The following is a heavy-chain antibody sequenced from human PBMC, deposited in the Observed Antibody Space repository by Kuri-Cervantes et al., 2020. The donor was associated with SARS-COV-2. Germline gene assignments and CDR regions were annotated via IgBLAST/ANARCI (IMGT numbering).Heavy chain of an antibody. CDR2: INNDGYYT. CDR1: GFAFSHYG. D-gene: IGHD3-3*01. CDR3: VKSLRFLEWLPLDY. J-gene: IGHJ4*02. V-gene: IGHV3-64D*08. Sequence: GGSLRLSCAASGFAFSHYGIHWVRQAPGKGLEYVSAINNDGYYTYYTDSVKGRFIISRDNSKNTLYLQMSSLRAEDTAVYYCVKSLRFLEWLPLDYWGQGTLVTVSS.